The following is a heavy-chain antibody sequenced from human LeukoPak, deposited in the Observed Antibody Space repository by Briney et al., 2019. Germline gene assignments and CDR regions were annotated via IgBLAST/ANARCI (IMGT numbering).Heavy chain of an antibody. J-gene: IGHJ4*02. D-gene: IGHD2-15*01. CDR2: ISGSDTST. V-gene: IGHV3-23*01. CDR1: GFTFSSYA. CDR3: AKARDYYCSGGSCYLDY. Sequence: GGSLRLSCAASGFTFSSYAMSWVRQAPGKGLEWVSAISGSDTSTYYADSVKGRFTISRDNSKNTLDLQMNSLGAEDTAVYYCAKARDYYCSGGSCYLDYWGQGTLVTVSS.